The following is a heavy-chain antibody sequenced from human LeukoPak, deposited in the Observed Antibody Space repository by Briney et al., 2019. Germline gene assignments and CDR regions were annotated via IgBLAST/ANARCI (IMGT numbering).Heavy chain of an antibody. D-gene: IGHD3-10*01. Sequence: PSETLSLTCSVSGVPINSGDYYWTWIRQPPGKGLEWVGSIYYSGNTYYNPSLQRRVTISVDTSRDYFSLTLSSVTAADTALYFCSRGTMTAKPADFWGQGTLVTVSS. J-gene: IGHJ4*02. CDR3: SRGTMTAKPADF. V-gene: IGHV4-39*01. CDR2: IYYSGNT. CDR1: GVPINSGDYY.